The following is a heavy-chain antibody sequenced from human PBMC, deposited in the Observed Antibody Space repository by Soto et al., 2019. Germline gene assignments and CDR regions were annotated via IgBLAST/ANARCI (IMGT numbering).Heavy chain of an antibody. D-gene: IGHD3-10*01. CDR1: AFTFSAFG. CDR3: AKDFKVSGGHYGSLNYYYGMDV. J-gene: IGHJ6*02. Sequence: PGGSLRLSCAVSAFTFSAFGMHWVRQAPGKGLEWVAIISYDGILKYYADSVKGRFTISRDTSKGALYLQMNSLTPEDTAVYYCAKDFKVSGGHYGSLNYYYGMDVWGQGTTVTVSS. V-gene: IGHV3-30*18. CDR2: ISYDGILK.